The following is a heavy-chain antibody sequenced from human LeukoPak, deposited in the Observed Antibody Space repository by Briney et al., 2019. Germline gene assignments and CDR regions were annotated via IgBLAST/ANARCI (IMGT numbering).Heavy chain of an antibody. V-gene: IGHV3-74*03. D-gene: IGHD6-19*01. CDR3: QWHTPSDY. J-gene: IGHJ4*02. CDR1: GFIFSSYW. CDR2: INGDGTST. Sequence: GGSLRLSCAAFGFIFSSYWMHWVRQKPGEGPLWLSRINGDGTSTAYAHSVQGRFIISRDNAMNTLYLQMNSLRVDDTAVYTRQWHTPSDYWGLGTVVTVSS.